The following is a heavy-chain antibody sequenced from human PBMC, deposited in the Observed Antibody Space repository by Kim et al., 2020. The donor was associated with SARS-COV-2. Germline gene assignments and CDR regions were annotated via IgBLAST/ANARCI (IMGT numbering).Heavy chain of an antibody. Sequence: ASVKVSCKASGYTFTSYGISWVRQAPGQGLEWMGWISAYNGNTNYAQKLQGRVTMTTDTSTSTAYMELRSLRSDDTAVYYCARSRSTAYSSSWSNWGQGTLVTVSS. J-gene: IGHJ4*02. CDR2: ISAYNGNT. CDR1: GYTFTSYG. CDR3: ARSRSTAYSSSWSN. D-gene: IGHD6-13*01. V-gene: IGHV1-18*01.